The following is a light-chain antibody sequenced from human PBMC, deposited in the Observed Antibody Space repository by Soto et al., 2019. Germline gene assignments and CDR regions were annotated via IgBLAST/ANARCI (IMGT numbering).Light chain of an antibody. J-gene: IGLJ7*01. CDR3: QAYDSRLSGYV. V-gene: IGLV1-40*01. CDR1: SSNIGAGYD. Sequence: QSVLTQPPSVSGAPGQKVTISCTGSSSNIGAGYDVHWYQQFPGTAPKLLIYGDSNRPSGVPDRFSGSKSGTSASLAITGLQAEDEADYYCQAYDSRLSGYVFGGGTKVTVL. CDR2: GDS.